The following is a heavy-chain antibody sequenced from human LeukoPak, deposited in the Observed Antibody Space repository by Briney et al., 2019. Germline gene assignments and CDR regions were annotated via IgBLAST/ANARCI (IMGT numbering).Heavy chain of an antibody. CDR3: ATVGFDFGVVKFHTTWFEP. CDR2: FDPEDGET. Sequence: ASVKVSCKVSGYTLTELSMHWVRQAAGKGREGMGGFDPEDGETIYAQKFQGRVTMTEDTSTDTAYMELSSLRSEDTAVYYCATVGFDFGVVKFHTTWFEPWGQGTLVTVSS. J-gene: IGHJ5*02. CDR1: GYTLTELS. V-gene: IGHV1-24*01. D-gene: IGHD3-3*01.